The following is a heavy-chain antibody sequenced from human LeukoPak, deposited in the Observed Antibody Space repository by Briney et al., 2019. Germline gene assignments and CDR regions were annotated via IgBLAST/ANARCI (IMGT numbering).Heavy chain of an antibody. Sequence: GGSLRLSCAASGFTFSDYGMHWVRQAPGKGLEWVAFLRYDGSNEYYADSVKGRFTISRDRSKNTLYLQMKSLRGEDTAVYYCAKSQPMVRGFDCWCQGTLVTVSS. CDR1: GFTFSDYG. CDR2: LRYDGSNE. J-gene: IGHJ4*02. CDR3: AKSQPMVRGFDC. V-gene: IGHV3-30*02. D-gene: IGHD3-10*01.